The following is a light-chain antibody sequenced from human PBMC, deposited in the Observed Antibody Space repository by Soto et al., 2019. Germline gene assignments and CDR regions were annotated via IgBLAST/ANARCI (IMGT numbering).Light chain of an antibody. CDR3: QQYNNWPPYT. J-gene: IGKJ2*01. CDR1: QSVSSN. Sequence: EIVMTQSPATLSVSPGERATLSCRASQSVSSNLAWYQQKPGQPARRLIYGASTRATGIPARFSGSGSGTEFTLTISSLQSEDFAVYYCQQYNNWPPYTFGQGTKLEIK. V-gene: IGKV3-15*01. CDR2: GAS.